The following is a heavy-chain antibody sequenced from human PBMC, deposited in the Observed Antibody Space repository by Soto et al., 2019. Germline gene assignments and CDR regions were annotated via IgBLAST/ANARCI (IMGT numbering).Heavy chain of an antibody. CDR3: AKDLEDYGDYVRGYVDWFDP. CDR1: GFTFSSYG. CDR2: ISYDGSNK. J-gene: IGHJ5*02. Sequence: QVQLVESGGGVVQPGRSLRLSCAASGFTFSSYGMHWVRQAPGKGLEWVAVISYDGSNKYYADSVKGRFTISRDNSKNTLYLQMNSLRAEDTAVYYCAKDLEDYGDYVRGYVDWFDPWGQGTLVTVSS. V-gene: IGHV3-30*18. D-gene: IGHD4-17*01.